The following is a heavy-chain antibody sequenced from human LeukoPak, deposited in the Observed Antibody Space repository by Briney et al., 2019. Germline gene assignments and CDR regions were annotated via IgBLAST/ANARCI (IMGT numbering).Heavy chain of an antibody. CDR2: IYGGGST. D-gene: IGHD3-22*01. J-gene: IGHJ4*02. Sequence: GGSLRLSCAASGFTVSSNYMSWVRQAPGKGLEWVSVIYGGGSTYYADSVKGRFTISRDNSKNTLYLQMNSLRAEDTAVYYCARGQYYYDSSGYYYFDYWGQGTLVTVSS. CDR1: GFTVSSNY. V-gene: IGHV3-66*01. CDR3: ARGQYYYDSSGYYYFDY.